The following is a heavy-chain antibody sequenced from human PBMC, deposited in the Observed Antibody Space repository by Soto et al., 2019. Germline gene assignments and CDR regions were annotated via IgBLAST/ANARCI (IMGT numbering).Heavy chain of an antibody. Sequence: QVQLVQSGAEVKKPGASVKVSCKASGYTFTSYAMHWVRQAPGQRLEWMGWINAVDGNTKYSQKFQGRVTITRDTSASTACMELSSLRSEDTAVYYCARDAMTTEFDYWGQGTLVTVSS. CDR2: INAVDGNT. CDR3: ARDAMTTEFDY. CDR1: GYTFTSYA. J-gene: IGHJ4*02. V-gene: IGHV1-3*01. D-gene: IGHD4-4*01.